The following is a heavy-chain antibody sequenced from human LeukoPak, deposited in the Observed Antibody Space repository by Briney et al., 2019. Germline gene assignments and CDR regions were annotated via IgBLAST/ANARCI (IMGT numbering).Heavy chain of an antibody. CDR3: ARDRRWLQFID. J-gene: IGHJ4*02. V-gene: IGHV4-59*11. CDR1: AGSTTSHH. D-gene: IGHD5-24*01. CDR2: IYYSGST. Sequence: PPETLSLTPTLSAGSTTSHHWSRLPQPPGPGLEWIGYIYYSGSTNYNPSLKSRVTISVDASTNPFSLKLSSVTAADTAVYYCARDRRWLQFIDWGQGTLVTVSS.